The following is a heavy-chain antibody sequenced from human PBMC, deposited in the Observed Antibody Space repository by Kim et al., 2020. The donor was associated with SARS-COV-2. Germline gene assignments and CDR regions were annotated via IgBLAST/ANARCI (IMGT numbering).Heavy chain of an antibody. J-gene: IGHJ2*01. CDR3: ASPLIREYSYGHYWYFDL. V-gene: IGHV4-39*01. CDR1: GGSISSSSYY. D-gene: IGHD5-18*01. CDR2: IYYSGST. Sequence: SETLSLTCTVSGGSISSSSYYWGWIRQLLGKGLEWIGSIYYSGSTYYNPSLKSRVTISVDTSKNQFSLKLSSVTAADTAVYYCASPLIREYSYGHYWYFDLWGRGTLVTVSS.